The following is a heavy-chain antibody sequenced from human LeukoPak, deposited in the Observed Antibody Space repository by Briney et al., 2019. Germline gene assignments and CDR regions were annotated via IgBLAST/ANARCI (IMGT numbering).Heavy chain of an antibody. CDR1: GFILSSNC. J-gene: IGHJ4*02. Sequence: PGGSLRLSXAASGFILSSNCMSWVRQAPGKGLEWVASIRQDGGEKSYVDSVKGRLTISRDNTKHSLYLQMSSLRAEDTGVYYCARDGTAAGLYFDLWGQGTLVTVSS. CDR2: IRQDGGEK. CDR3: ARDGTAAGLYFDL. D-gene: IGHD6-13*01. V-gene: IGHV3-7*01.